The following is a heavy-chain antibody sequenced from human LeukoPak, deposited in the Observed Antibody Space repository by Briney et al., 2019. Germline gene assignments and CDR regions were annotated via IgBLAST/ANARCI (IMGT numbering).Heavy chain of an antibody. D-gene: IGHD2-15*01. CDR1: GYTFTSYA. V-gene: IGHV1-18*01. Sequence: ASVKVSCKASGYTFTSYAITWVRQAPGQGLEWMGWISSYNGNTNYAQKLQGRVTMTTETSTSTAYMELRSLRSDDAAVYYCARVTLSEIVVFDIWGQGTMVTVSS. CDR3: ARVTLSEIVVFDI. J-gene: IGHJ3*02. CDR2: ISSYNGNT.